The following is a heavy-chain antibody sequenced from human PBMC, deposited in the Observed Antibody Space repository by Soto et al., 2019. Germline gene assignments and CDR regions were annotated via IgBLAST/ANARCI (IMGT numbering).Heavy chain of an antibody. CDR2: IYYSGST. CDR1: GCSITSSSFY. J-gene: IGHJ4*02. V-gene: IGHV4-39*01. CDR3: ARGYEILTGPLDY. Sequence: PSETLSLTCTVSGCSITSSSFYWGWIRQPPGKGLEWIGIIYYSGSTYYNPSLKSRVTISVDTSKSQFSLNLNSVTAADTAVYYCARGYEILTGPLDYWGPGTLVTVS. D-gene: IGHD3-9*01.